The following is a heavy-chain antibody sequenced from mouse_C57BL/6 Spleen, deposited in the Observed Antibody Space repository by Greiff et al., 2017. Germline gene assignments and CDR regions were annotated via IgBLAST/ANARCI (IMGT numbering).Heavy chain of an antibody. D-gene: IGHD3-2*02. CDR3: ARADSSGQPTFAY. V-gene: IGHV5-4*01. CDR1: GFTFSSYA. J-gene: IGHJ3*01. Sequence: EVQVVESGGGLVKPGGSLKLSCAASGFTFSSYAMSWVRQTPEKRLEWVATISDGGSYTYYPDNVKGRFTISRDNAKNNLYLQMSHLKSEDTAMYYCARADSSGQPTFAYWGQGTLVTVSA. CDR2: ISDGGSYT.